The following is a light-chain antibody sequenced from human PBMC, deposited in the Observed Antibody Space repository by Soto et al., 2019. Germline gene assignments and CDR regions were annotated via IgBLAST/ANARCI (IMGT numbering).Light chain of an antibody. CDR3: QQYTSSPHT. CDR2: GAS. Sequence: EIVLTQSPGTLSLSSGERATLSCRASQSVRSNYLAWYQQKPGQAPRLLIYGASSRATGIPDRFGGSGSGTVFTLTISRLEHEVVAEYYCQQYTSSPHTFGGGTKVEIK. V-gene: IGKV3-20*01. CDR1: QSVRSNY. J-gene: IGKJ4*01.